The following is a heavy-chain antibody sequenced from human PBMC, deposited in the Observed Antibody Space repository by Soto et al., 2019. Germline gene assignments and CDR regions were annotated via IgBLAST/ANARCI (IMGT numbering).Heavy chain of an antibody. D-gene: IGHD5-18*01. CDR2: ISYDGSNK. Sequence: QVQLVESGGGVVQPGRSLRLSCAASGFTFSSYAMHWVRQAPGKGLEWVAVISYDGSNKYYADSVKGRFTISRDNSKNTLYLQMNSLRAEDTAVYYCARDRGYSYGGGFDYWGQGILVTVSS. CDR3: ARDRGYSYGGGFDY. V-gene: IGHV3-30-3*01. J-gene: IGHJ4*02. CDR1: GFTFSSYA.